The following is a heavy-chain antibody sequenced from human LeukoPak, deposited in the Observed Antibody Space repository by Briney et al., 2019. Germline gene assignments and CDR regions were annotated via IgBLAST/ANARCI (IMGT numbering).Heavy chain of an antibody. Sequence: PGGSLRLSRAASGFTFSDYYMSWIRQAPGKGREWVGFIRSKAYGGTTEYAASVKGRFTISRDDSKSIAYLQMNSLKTEDTAVYYCTRVGNFDYWGQGTLVTVSS. CDR2: IRSKAYGGTT. CDR3: TRVGNFDY. CDR1: GFTFSDYY. V-gene: IGHV3-49*03. D-gene: IGHD3-10*01. J-gene: IGHJ4*02.